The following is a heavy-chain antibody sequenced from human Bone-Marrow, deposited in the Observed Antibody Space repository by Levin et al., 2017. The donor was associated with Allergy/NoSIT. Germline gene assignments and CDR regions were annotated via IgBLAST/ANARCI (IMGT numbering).Heavy chain of an antibody. CDR3: ARDRRSGYADGYDY. D-gene: IGHD5-12*01. Sequence: PGGSLRLSCAASGFTFSSNSINWVRQAPGKGLEWVSYISSDSTTIYYADSVKGRFTISRDNARKSLYLQMNRLRAEDTAVYYCARDRRSGYADGYDYWGQGTLVTVSS. CDR2: ISSDSTTI. V-gene: IGHV3-48*01. CDR1: GFTFSSNS. J-gene: IGHJ4*02.